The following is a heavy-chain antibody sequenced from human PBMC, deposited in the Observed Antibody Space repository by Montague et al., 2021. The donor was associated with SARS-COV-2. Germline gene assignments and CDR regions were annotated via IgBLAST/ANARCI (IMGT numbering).Heavy chain of an antibody. CDR2: IYYSGST. J-gene: IGHJ6*02. CDR3: ARVGRQQLVRLSGMDV. CDR1: GGSISSSSYY. Sequence: SETLSLTRTVSGGSISSSSYYRGWIRQPPGKGLEWIGSIYYSGSTYYXPSLKSRVTISVDTSKNQFSLKLSSVTAADTAVYYCARVGRQQLVRLSGMDVWGQGTTVTVSS. D-gene: IGHD6-13*01. V-gene: IGHV4-39*07.